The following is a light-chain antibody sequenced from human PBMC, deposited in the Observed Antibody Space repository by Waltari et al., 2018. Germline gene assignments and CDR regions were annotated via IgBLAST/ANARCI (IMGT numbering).Light chain of an antibody. Sequence: SYILTQPPSVSAAPGQTARIPCGGNNIGSKTVHWYQQKPGQAPVLVVSDDSDRPSGIRERFSDSNSGNTATLTISRVEAGDEADYYCQVWDSSSDHRVFGGGTTLTVL. CDR2: DDS. CDR3: QVWDSSSDHRV. J-gene: IGLJ3*02. CDR1: NIGSKT. V-gene: IGLV3-21*02.